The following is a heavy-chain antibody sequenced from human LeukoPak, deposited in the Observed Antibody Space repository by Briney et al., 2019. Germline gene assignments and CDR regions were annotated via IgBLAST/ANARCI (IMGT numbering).Heavy chain of an antibody. J-gene: IGHJ3*02. CDR1: GDSITSISSYY. V-gene: IGHV4-59*08. CDR3: ARLMVVTAIEGEVDDAFDI. D-gene: IGHD2-21*02. Sequence: PSETLSLTCTVSGDSITSISSYYWSWIRQPPGKGLEWIGLIYYSGTTNYNPSLKSRVTISLDTSKNQFSLKLSSVTAADTAVYYCARLMVVTAIEGEVDDAFDIWGQGTMVTVSS. CDR2: IYYSGTT.